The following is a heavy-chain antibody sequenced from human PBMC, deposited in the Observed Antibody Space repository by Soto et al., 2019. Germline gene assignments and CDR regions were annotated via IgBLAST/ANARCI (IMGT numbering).Heavy chain of an antibody. V-gene: IGHV3-15*01. CDR3: TTDMWELLGYFDY. CDR1: GFTFSNAW. D-gene: IGHD1-26*01. J-gene: IGHJ4*02. Sequence: PGGSLRLSCAASGFTFSNAWMSWVRQAPGKGLEWVGRIKSKTDGGTTDYAAPVKGRFTISRDDSKNTLYLQMNSLKTEDTAVYYCTTDMWELLGYFDYWGQGTLVTVSS. CDR2: IKSKTDGGTT.